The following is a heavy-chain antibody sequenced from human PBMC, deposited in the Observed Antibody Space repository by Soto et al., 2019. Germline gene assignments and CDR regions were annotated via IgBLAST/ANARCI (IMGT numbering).Heavy chain of an antibody. J-gene: IGHJ3*02. D-gene: IGHD2-21*02. CDR2: INAGNGNT. CDR1: GYTFTNYA. CDR3: ARDSAYCGGDCYIKNAFDI. V-gene: IGHV1-3*01. Sequence: SVKVSCKASGYTFTNYAMHWVRQAPGQRLEWMGWINAGNGNTKYSQKFQGRVTITRDTSASTAYMELSSLRSDDTAVYYCARDSAYCGGDCYIKNAFDIWGQGTMVTVSS.